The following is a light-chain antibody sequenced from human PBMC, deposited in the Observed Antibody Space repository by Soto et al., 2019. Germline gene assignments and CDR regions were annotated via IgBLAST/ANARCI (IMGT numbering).Light chain of an antibody. CDR3: QQANRFPLT. V-gene: IGKV1-12*01. CDR1: QDIAYW. Sequence: DIQMTQSPSSVSASVGDRVTITCRASQDIAYWLAWYQQKPGQAPKLLIYAASSLQSGVSSRFSCSGSGTDFTLTINSLQPEDLATYYCQQANRFPLTFGQGTRLEIK. CDR2: AAS. J-gene: IGKJ5*01.